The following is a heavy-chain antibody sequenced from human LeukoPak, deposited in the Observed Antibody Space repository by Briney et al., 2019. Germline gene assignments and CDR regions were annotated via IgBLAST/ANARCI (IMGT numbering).Heavy chain of an antibody. V-gene: IGHV3-15*01. CDR3: RWDDKSVFDY. CDR1: GFYFKNAW. CDR2: IRSKRDGGTT. D-gene: IGHD1-26*01. Sequence: GGSLRLSCAASGFYFKNAWMSWVRQAPGKGLEWVGRIRSKRDGGTTDYVAPVKGRFTISRDDSKNTLYLQMNSLKTEDTAVYYCRWDDKSVFDYWGQGTLVTVSS. J-gene: IGHJ4*02.